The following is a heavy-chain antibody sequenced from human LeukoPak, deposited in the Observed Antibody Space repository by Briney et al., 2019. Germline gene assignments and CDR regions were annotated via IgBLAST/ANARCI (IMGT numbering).Heavy chain of an antibody. D-gene: IGHD3/OR15-3a*01. CDR1: GFTLSSYW. J-gene: IGHJ4*02. V-gene: IGHV3-7*01. Sequence: GGSLRLSCAASGFTLSSYWMSWVRQAPGKGLEWVANIKQDGSGKYYVDSVKGRFTISRDNAKKSLYLQMNSLRAEDTAVYYCARDDRTGYYVPLRPFDSWGLGTLVTVSS. CDR3: ARDDRTGYYVPLRPFDS. CDR2: IKQDGSGK.